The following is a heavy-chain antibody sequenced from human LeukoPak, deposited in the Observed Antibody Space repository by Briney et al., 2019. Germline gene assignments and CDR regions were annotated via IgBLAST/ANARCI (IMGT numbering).Heavy chain of an antibody. D-gene: IGHD2-2*01. CDR2: IITSGST. V-gene: IGHV4-4*07. CDR3: ARTLVITAAMYYYYMDV. Sequence: PSETLSLTCTVSGASIIDSYWSWIRQPAGKGLEWIGRIITSGSTNYSPSLKSRVTMSLDTSKNQFSLKLSSVTAADTAVYYCARTLVITAAMYYYYMDVWAKGPRSPSP. CDR1: GASIIDSY. J-gene: IGHJ6*03.